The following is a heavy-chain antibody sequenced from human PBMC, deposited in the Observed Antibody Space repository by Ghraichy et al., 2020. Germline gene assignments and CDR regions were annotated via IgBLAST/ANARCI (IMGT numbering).Heavy chain of an antibody. Sequence: GESLNISCAASGFTISSYAVSWVRQAPGKGLEWVSAISGSGGSTYYADSVKGRFTISRDNSKNTLYLQMNSLRAEDTAVYYCAKDPHDISGYNDYWGQGTLVTVSS. J-gene: IGHJ4*02. V-gene: IGHV3-23*01. CDR3: AKDPHDISGYNDY. CDR2: ISGSGGST. D-gene: IGHD3-22*01. CDR1: GFTISSYA.